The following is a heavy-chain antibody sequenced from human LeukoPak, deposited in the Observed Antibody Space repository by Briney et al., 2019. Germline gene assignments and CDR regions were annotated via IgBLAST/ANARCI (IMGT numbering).Heavy chain of an antibody. CDR1: GYTFTDYY. J-gene: IGHJ4*02. D-gene: IGHD6-19*01. CDR3: AREGMAVTCPRRDFDY. CDR2: INPNRGDT. Sequence: GASVKVSCKASGYTFTDYYMHWVRQAPGRGLEWMGWINPNRGDTHCGQNFQGRVTMTRDTSISTAYMELNKLTSDDTAIYYCAREGMAVTCPRRDFDYWGQGTLVTVSS. V-gene: IGHV1-2*02.